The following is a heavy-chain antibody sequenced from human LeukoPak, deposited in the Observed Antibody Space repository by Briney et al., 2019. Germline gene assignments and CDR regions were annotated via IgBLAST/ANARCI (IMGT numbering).Heavy chain of an antibody. J-gene: IGHJ4*02. D-gene: IGHD3-22*01. V-gene: IGHV3-53*01. CDR3: ARDHYASSAYYHDY. CDR2: IYRGGST. CDR1: GFTVSTNY. Sequence: PGGSLRLSCAASGFTVSTNYMSWVRQAPGKGLGWVLVIYRGGSTYYADSVKGRFTISRDNSKNTMYLQMNSLRAEDTAVYYCARDHYASSAYYHDYWGQGTLVTVSS.